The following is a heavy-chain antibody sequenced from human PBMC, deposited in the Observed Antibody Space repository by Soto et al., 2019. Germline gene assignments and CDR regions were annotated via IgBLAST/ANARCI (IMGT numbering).Heavy chain of an antibody. CDR3: ARGEYSSGWPFPILDY. D-gene: IGHD6-19*01. CDR2: ISYDGSNK. V-gene: IGHV3-30-3*01. CDR1: GFTFSSYA. J-gene: IGHJ4*02. Sequence: QVQLVESGGGVVQPGRSLRLSCAASGFTFSSYAMHWVRQAPGKGLEWVAVISYDGSNKYYADSVKGRFTISRDNSKNTLYLQMNSLRAEDTAVYYCARGEYSSGWPFPILDYWGQGTLVTVSS.